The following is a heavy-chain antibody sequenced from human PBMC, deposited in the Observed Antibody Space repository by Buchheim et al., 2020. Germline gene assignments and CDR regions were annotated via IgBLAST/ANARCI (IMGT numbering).Heavy chain of an antibody. V-gene: IGHV1-69*01. CDR2: TIPIFGTA. CDR3: AGFNGIVGATGVDY. J-gene: IGHJ4*02. D-gene: IGHD1-26*01. CDR1: GGTFSSNA. Sequence: QVQLVQSGAEVKKPGSSVKFSCKASGGTFSSNAISWVRQAPGQGLEWMGGTIPIFGTANYAQKFQGRFTITADESTTPASMELSSLRSEDTAVYYCAGFNGIVGATGVDYWGQGTL.